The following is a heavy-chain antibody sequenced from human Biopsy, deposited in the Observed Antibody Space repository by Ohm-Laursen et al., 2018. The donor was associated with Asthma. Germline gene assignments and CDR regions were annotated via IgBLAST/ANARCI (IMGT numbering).Heavy chain of an antibody. Sequence: SLRLSCTASGFRFPIYGMHWVRQAPGKGLDWVAVISFDGSNKNYTDSVKGRFTISRDNSRNTLHLEMNSLRAEDTAVYYCARTFHFWSPYHAEHYQLWGQGTLVTVPS. J-gene: IGHJ1*01. V-gene: IGHV3-30*03. CDR1: GFRFPIYG. CDR2: ISFDGSNK. D-gene: IGHD3-3*02. CDR3: ARTFHFWSPYHAEHYQL.